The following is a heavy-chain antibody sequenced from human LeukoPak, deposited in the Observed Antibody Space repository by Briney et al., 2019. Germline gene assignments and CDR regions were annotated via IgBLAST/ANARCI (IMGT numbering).Heavy chain of an antibody. V-gene: IGHV4-39*01. CDR1: GGSISSSSYY. Sequence: SETLSLTCTVSGGSISSSSYYWGWLRQPPGKGLEWIGSIYYSGSTYYNPSLKSRVTISVDTSKNQFSLKLSSVTAADTAVYYCARRLGGAFDIWGQGTMVTVSS. CDR3: ARRLGGAFDI. D-gene: IGHD1-26*01. CDR2: IYYSGST. J-gene: IGHJ3*02.